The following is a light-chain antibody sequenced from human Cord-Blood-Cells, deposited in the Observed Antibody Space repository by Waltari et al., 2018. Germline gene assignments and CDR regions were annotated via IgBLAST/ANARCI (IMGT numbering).Light chain of an antibody. CDR2: DAS. CDR3: QQRSNWSIT. CDR1: QSASSY. J-gene: IGKJ5*01. Sequence: EIVLTQSPATLSLSLGERATLSCRASQSASSYLAWYQQKPGQAPRLLLYDASNRATGIPARFSGSGSGTDFTLTISSLEPEDFAVYYCQQRSNWSITFGQGTRLEIK. V-gene: IGKV3-11*01.